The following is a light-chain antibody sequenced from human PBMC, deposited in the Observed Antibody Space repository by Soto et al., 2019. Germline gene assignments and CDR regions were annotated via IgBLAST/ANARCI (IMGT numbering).Light chain of an antibody. Sequence: QSALTQPASVSGSPGQSITISCTGTSSDVGSYNLVSWYQQHPGKAPKLMIYEGSKRPSGVSNRFSGSKSGNTASLTISGLQAEDEADYYCCSYAGSSTDVVFGGGTKPTVL. V-gene: IGLV2-23*01. J-gene: IGLJ2*01. CDR3: CSYAGSSTDVV. CDR1: SSDVGSYNL. CDR2: EGS.